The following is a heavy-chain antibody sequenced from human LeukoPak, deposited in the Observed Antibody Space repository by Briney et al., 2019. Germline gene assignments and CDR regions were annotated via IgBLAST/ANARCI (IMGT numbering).Heavy chain of an antibody. Sequence: GGSLRLSCAASGFTFSDYWMSWVRQAPGKGLEWVANIEEDGRDKYYVDSVKGRFTISRDNAENSLYLQMNSLRAEDTAVYYCARDVYESGTPFDYWGQGTLVTVSS. CDR1: GFTFSDYW. CDR2: IEEDGRDK. V-gene: IGHV3-7*01. D-gene: IGHD5/OR15-5a*01. CDR3: ARDVYESGTPFDY. J-gene: IGHJ4*02.